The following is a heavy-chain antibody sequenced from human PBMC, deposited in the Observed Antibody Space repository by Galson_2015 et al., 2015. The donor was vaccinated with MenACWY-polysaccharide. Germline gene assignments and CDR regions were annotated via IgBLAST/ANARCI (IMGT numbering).Heavy chain of an antibody. CDR1: GFTFDDYA. CDR2: ISGDGGST. J-gene: IGHJ4*02. CDR3: AKDRRRSIAARYFDY. Sequence: SLRLSCAASGFTFDDYAMHWVRHAPGKGLEWVSLISGDGGSTYYADSVKGRFTISRDNSKNSLYLQMNSLRTEDTALYYCAKDRRRSIAARYFDYWIQGTLVTVSS. D-gene: IGHD6-6*01. V-gene: IGHV3-43*02.